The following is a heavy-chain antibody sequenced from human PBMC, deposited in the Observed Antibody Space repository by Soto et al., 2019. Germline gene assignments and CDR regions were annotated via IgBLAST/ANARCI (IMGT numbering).Heavy chain of an antibody. D-gene: IGHD2-21*02. Sequence: QVQLVESGGGVVQPGRSLRLSCAASGFTFSSYAMHWVRQAPGKGLEWVAVISYDGSNKYYADSVKGRFTISRDNSKNTLYLQMDSLRAEDTAVYYCARDGLAYCGGDCYPDYWGQGTLVTVSS. CDR2: ISYDGSNK. CDR1: GFTFSSYA. CDR3: ARDGLAYCGGDCYPDY. V-gene: IGHV3-30-3*01. J-gene: IGHJ4*02.